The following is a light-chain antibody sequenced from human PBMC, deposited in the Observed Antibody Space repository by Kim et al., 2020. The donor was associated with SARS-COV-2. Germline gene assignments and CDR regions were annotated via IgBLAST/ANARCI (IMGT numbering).Light chain of an antibody. V-gene: IGLV6-57*03. Sequence: GNAVTISCTRSSGSIASNYVQWYQQRPGSAPTTVIYEENQRPSGVPDRFSGSIDSSSNSASLTISGLKTEDEADYYCQSYDSSNWVFGGGTQLTVL. CDR2: EEN. J-gene: IGLJ3*02. CDR1: SGSIASNY. CDR3: QSYDSSNWV.